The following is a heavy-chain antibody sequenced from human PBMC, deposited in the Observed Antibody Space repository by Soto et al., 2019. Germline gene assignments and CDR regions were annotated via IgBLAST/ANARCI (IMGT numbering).Heavy chain of an antibody. V-gene: IGHV1-69*15. CDR3: AKDGGKDGYFGNWFDP. CDR2: IIPIFGSA. J-gene: IGHJ5*02. CDR1: GGTFSNYA. Sequence: QVQLVQSGAEVKKPGSSVKVSCKASGGTFSNYAITWVRQAPGQGLEWLGRIIPIFGSANYAQKFQGRVTIPADESTTTADMELSSLRSVDTAVYYCAKDGGKDGYFGNWFDPWGQGTLVTVSS. D-gene: IGHD5-12*01.